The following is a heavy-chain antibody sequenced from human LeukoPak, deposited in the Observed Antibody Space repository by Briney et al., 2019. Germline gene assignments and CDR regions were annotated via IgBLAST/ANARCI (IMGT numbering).Heavy chain of an antibody. CDR3: ARYGSGSYYFADY. CDR1: GGSISSGDYY. Sequence: NASQTLFLTCTVSGGSISSGDYYWSWIRQPPGKGLEWIGYIYYSGSTYYNPSLKSRVTISVDTSKNQFSLKLSSVTAADTAVYYCARYGSGSYYFADYWGQGTLVTVSS. D-gene: IGHD3-10*01. J-gene: IGHJ4*02. CDR2: IYYSGST. V-gene: IGHV4-30-4*08.